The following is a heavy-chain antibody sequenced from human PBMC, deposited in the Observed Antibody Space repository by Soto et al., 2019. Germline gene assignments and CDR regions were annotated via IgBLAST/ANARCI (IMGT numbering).Heavy chain of an antibody. Sequence: KPSETLSLTCTVSGGSISSYYWSWIRQPPGKGLEWIGYIYYSGSTNYNPSLKSRVTISVDTSKNQFSLKLSSVTAADTAVYYCARELLSGWFDPWGQGTLVTVSS. CDR2: IYYSGST. CDR1: GGSISSYY. D-gene: IGHD2-2*01. V-gene: IGHV4-59*01. J-gene: IGHJ5*02. CDR3: ARELLSGWFDP.